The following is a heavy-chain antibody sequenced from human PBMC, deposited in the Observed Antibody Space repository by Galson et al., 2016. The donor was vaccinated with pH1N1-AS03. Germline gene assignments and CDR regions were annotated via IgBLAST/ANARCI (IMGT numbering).Heavy chain of an antibody. CDR3: AKAWRSSGWCDY. CDR2: ISYDGNTE. CDR1: GFSFSNYP. Sequence: CAASGFSFSNYPMHWVRQAPGKGLEWVASISYDGNTEYYADSVKGRFIISRDSSKNTVFLQMNSLRPEDTAVFYCAKAWRSSGWCDYWGQGTLVAVSS. J-gene: IGHJ4*02. D-gene: IGHD6-19*01. V-gene: IGHV3-30-3*02.